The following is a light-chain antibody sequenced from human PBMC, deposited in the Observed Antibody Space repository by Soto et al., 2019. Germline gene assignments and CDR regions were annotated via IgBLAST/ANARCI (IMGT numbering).Light chain of an antibody. CDR3: QQRISWPPT. V-gene: IGKV3-11*01. CDR2: DAS. Sequence: EIVLTQSPATLSLSPGERATVSSRASQSVSIYLAWYQQKPGQAPRLLIYDASNRATGIPARFSGSGSGADFTLTISSLEPEDFAVYYCQQRISWPPTFGQGTRLEIK. J-gene: IGKJ5*01. CDR1: QSVSIY.